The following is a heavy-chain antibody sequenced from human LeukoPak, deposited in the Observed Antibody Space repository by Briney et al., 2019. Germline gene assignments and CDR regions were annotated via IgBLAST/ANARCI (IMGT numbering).Heavy chain of an antibody. V-gene: IGHV3-23*01. CDR3: AKQHIVVVTATHDY. Sequence: HPGGSLRLSCAASGFTFSSYAMSWVRQAPGKGLEWVSAISGSGGSTYYADSVKGRFTISRDNSKNTLYLQMNSLRAEDTAVYYCAKQHIVVVTATHDYWGQRTLVTVSS. CDR2: ISGSGGST. J-gene: IGHJ4*02. D-gene: IGHD2-21*02. CDR1: GFTFSSYA.